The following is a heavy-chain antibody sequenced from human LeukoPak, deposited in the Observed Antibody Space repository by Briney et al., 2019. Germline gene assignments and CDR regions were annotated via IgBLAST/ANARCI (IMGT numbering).Heavy chain of an antibody. D-gene: IGHD1-26*01. Sequence: SETLSLTCTVSGGSISSGSYYWSWIRQPAGKGLEWIGYIYYTGSTSYNPSLKSRVTMSLDASKNQFSLELNSVTPADTAVYYCARGGNYWPQWWFDPWGRGTLVSVSS. V-gene: IGHV4-61*10. CDR2: IYYTGST. J-gene: IGHJ5*02. CDR3: ARGGNYWPQWWFDP. CDR1: GGSISSGSYY.